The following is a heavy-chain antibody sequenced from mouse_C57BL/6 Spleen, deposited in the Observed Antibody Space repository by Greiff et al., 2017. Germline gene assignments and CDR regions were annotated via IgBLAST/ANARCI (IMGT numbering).Heavy chain of an antibody. J-gene: IGHJ2*01. CDR2: IHPNSGST. V-gene: IGHV1-64*01. Sequence: LQQPGAELVKPGASVKLSCKASGYTFTSYWMHWVKQRPGQGLEWIGMIHPNSGSTNYKEKFKSKATLTVDKSSSTAYMLLSSLTSEDSAVYYCARGPYPIFDYWGQGTTLTVSS. CDR1: GYTFTSYW. CDR3: ARGPYPIFDY. D-gene: IGHD6-5*01.